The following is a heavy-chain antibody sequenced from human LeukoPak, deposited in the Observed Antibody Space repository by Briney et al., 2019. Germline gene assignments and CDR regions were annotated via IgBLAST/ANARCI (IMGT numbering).Heavy chain of an antibody. J-gene: IGHJ4*02. V-gene: IGHV4-4*07. Sequence: SETVSLICSVSGDFMSPYYWTWMRQPAGKGREGIGRVYTAGSPKYNPSLKSRVTISVDTAKNQFYLKLSSVTAADTAVYYCAGSGYNNGYTIDYWGQGTLVTVSS. CDR1: GDFMSPYY. CDR2: VYTAGSP. CDR3: AGSGYNNGYTIDY. D-gene: IGHD5-18*01.